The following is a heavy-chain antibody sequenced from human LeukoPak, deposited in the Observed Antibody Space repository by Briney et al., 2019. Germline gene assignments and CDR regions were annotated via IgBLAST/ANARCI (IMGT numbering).Heavy chain of an antibody. CDR1: GFTFSNYW. CDR3: ARENYGSSGSFDS. CDR2: IKQDGTEK. J-gene: IGHJ4*02. Sequence: GGSLRLSCAASGFTFSNYWMSWVRQAPGKGLEWVANIKQDGTEKYYVDSVKGRFTISRDNAKNSLYLQMNSLRAEDTAVYYCARENYGSSGSFDSWGQGTLVTVSS. V-gene: IGHV3-7*01. D-gene: IGHD3-22*01.